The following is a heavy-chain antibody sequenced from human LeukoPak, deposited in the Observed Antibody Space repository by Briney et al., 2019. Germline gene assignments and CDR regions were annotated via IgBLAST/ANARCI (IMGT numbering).Heavy chain of an antibody. J-gene: IGHJ5*02. CDR2: INSDGGGA. CDR3: ARDVPHNWFDT. CDR1: GITFGNNW. Sequence: GGSLRLSCAASGITFGNNWMHWVRHGPGKGLAWISRINSDGGGAIYADSVKGRFTVSRDNAKNTLYLQMNSLRAEDTAVYYCARDVPHNWFDTWGQGTLVTVSS. V-gene: IGHV3-74*01.